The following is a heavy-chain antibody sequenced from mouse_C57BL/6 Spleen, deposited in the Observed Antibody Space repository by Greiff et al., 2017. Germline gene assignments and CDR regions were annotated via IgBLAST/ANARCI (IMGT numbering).Heavy chain of an antibody. CDR1: GFTFSSYA. V-gene: IGHV5-9-1*02. J-gene: IGHJ4*01. Sequence: EVNLVESGEGLVKPGGSLTLSCAASGFTFSSYAMSWVRQTPEKRLEWVAYISSGGDYIYYADTVKGRFTISRDKARNTLYLQMSSLKSEDTAMYNCTREDYGTLYAMDYWGQGTSVTVSS. CDR3: TREDYGTLYAMDY. CDR2: ISSGGDYI. D-gene: IGHD1-1*01.